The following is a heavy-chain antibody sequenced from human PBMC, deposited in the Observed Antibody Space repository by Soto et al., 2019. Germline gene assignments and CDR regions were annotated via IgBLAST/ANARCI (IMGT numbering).Heavy chain of an antibody. J-gene: IGHJ4*02. CDR3: AREYCSSTSCYSRFDY. CDR1: GYTFTGYY. CDR2: INPNSGGT. V-gene: IGHV1-2*02. D-gene: IGHD2-2*01. Sequence: ASVKVSFKAAGYTFTGYYMHWVRQAPGQGLEWMGWINPNSGGTNYAQRFQGRVTMTRDTSISTAYMELSRLRSDDTAVYYCAREYCSSTSCYSRFDYWGQGTLVTVSS.